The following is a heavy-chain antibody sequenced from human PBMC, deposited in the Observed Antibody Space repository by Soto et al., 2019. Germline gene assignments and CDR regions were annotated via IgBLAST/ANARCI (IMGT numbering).Heavy chain of an antibody. CDR3: ARGVVRDGYNSDY. Sequence: PGGSLRLSCAASGFTFSDYYMSWIRQAPGKGLEWVSYMSSSGSTIYYADTVKGRFTISRDNAKNSLYLQMNSLRAEDTAVYYCARGVVRDGYNSDYWGQGTLVTVSS. J-gene: IGHJ4*02. CDR2: MSSSGSTI. D-gene: IGHD5-12*01. V-gene: IGHV3-11*01. CDR1: GFTFSDYY.